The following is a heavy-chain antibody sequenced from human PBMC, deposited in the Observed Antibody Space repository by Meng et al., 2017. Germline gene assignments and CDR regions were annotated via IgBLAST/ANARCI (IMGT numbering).Heavy chain of an antibody. CDR3: TPNYYYDSSGYYYYFDY. J-gene: IGHJ4*02. V-gene: IGHV3-15*01. D-gene: IGHD3-22*01. Sequence: GESLKISCAASGFTFSNAWMSWVRQAPGKGLEWVGRIKSKTDGGTTDYAAPVKGRFTISRDDSKNTLYLQMNSLKTEDTAVYYCTPNYYYDSSGYYYYFDYWGQGTLVTVSS. CDR2: IKSKTDGGTT. CDR1: GFTFSNAW.